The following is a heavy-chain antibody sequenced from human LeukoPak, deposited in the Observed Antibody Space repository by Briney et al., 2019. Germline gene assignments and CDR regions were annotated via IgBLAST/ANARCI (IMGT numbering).Heavy chain of an antibody. J-gene: IGHJ4*02. Sequence: NPSETLSLTCAVYGGSFSGYYWSWIRQPPGKGLEWIGEINHSGSTNYNPSLKSRVTISVDTSKNQFSLKLSSVTAADTAVYYCAWSLWWFGALDYWGQGTLVTVSS. V-gene: IGHV4-34*01. CDR2: INHSGST. CDR1: GGSFSGYY. CDR3: AWSLWWFGALDY. D-gene: IGHD3-10*01.